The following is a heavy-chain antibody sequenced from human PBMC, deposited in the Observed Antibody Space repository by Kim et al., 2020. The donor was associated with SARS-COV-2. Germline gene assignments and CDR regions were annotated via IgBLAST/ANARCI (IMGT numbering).Heavy chain of an antibody. D-gene: IGHD3-22*01. CDR1: GFTFSSYG. CDR3: AKDLANYDSSGYHDY. CDR2: ISYDGSNK. Sequence: GGSLRLSCAASGFTFSSYGMHWVRQAPGKGLEWVAVISYDGSNKYYADSVKGRFTISRDNSKNTLYLQMNSLRAEDTAVYYCAKDLANYDSSGYHDYWG. V-gene: IGHV3-30*18. J-gene: IGHJ4*01.